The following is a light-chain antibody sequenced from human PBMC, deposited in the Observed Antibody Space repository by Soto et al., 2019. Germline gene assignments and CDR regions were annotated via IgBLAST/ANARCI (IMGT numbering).Light chain of an antibody. CDR1: QSVSSSY. CDR2: GAS. V-gene: IGKV3-20*01. J-gene: IGKJ5*01. Sequence: EIVLTQSPGTLSLSPGERVTLSCRASQSVSSSYLAWYQQKPGQAPRLLIYGASSRATSIPDRFSGSGSGTDFTLTISRLEPEDFAVYYCKQYGSSLSITFGQGTRLEIK. CDR3: KQYGSSLSIT.